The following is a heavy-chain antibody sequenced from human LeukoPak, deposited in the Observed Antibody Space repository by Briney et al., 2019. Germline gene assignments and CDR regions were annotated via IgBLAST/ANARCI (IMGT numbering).Heavy chain of an antibody. D-gene: IGHD3-10*01. V-gene: IGHV4-34*01. CDR2: INHSGST. Sequence: SETLSLTCAVYGGSFSGYYWSWIRQPPGKGLEWIGEINHSGSTNYNPSLKSRVTISVDTSKNQFSLKLSSVTAAETAVYYCARGRGVYYFDYWGQGTLVTVSS. J-gene: IGHJ4*02. CDR1: GGSFSGYY. CDR3: ARGRGVYYFDY.